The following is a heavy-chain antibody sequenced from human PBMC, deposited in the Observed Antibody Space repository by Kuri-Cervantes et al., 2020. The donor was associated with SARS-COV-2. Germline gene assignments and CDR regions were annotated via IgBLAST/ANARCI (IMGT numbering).Heavy chain of an antibody. D-gene: IGHD6-19*01. Sequence: SENLSLTCTVSSGPISSSSYYWGWIRQPPGKGLEWIGSIYHSGSTYYNPSLKSRVTISVDTSKNQFSLKLSSVTAADTAVYYCARRYGGHFHAVAAPGPYYFDYWGQGTLVTVSS. J-gene: IGHJ4*02. V-gene: IGHV4-39*07. CDR3: ARRYGGHFHAVAAPGPYYFDY. CDR1: SGPISSSSYY. CDR2: IYHSGST.